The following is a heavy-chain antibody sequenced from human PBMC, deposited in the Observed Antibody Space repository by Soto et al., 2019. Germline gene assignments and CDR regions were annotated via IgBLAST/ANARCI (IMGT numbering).Heavy chain of an antibody. Sequence: ASVKLSCADCGCRLAELSMHWVRQAPGKGLEWLGGFDPEDAETIYAQKFQGRVSMTMDTSTDTAYMELTSLRAEDSAVYYCTTGQRPIRFLEWLSRYYFDFWGQGTLVTVSS. D-gene: IGHD3-3*01. CDR2: FDPEDAET. CDR3: TTGQRPIRFLEWLSRYYFDF. J-gene: IGHJ4*02. CDR1: GCRLAELS. V-gene: IGHV1-24*01.